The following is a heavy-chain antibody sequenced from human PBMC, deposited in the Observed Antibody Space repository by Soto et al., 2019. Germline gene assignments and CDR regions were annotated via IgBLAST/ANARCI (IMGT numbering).Heavy chain of an antibody. CDR1: GYTFISHG. J-gene: IGHJ6*02. CDR3: ARVSSSIVVVPDYGMDV. Sequence: QVQLVQSGVEVKKPGASVKVSCKASGYTFISHGISWVRQATGQGLEWMGWISGKNGNTNYAQKLQGRVTLTTDTSTSTADIELRSLISDDTAVYYCARVSSSIVVVPDYGMDVWGQGTTVTVSS. D-gene: IGHD2-15*01. CDR2: ISGKNGNT. V-gene: IGHV1-18*04.